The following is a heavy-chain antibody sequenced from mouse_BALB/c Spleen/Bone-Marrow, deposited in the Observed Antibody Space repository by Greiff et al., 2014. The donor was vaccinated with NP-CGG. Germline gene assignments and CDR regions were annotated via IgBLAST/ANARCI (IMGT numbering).Heavy chain of an antibody. J-gene: IGHJ2*01. D-gene: IGHD2-10*02. CDR3: ARTILGYYFDY. Sequence: VQLKQSGPEPVKPGASVKMSCKASGYTFTSYVMHWVKQKPGQGLEWIGYIHPYNDGTKYNERFKGQATLTSDKSSSTAYMELSSLTSEDSAVYYCARTILGYYFDYWGQGTTLTVSS. V-gene: IGHV1-14*01. CDR1: GYTFTSYV. CDR2: IHPYNDGT.